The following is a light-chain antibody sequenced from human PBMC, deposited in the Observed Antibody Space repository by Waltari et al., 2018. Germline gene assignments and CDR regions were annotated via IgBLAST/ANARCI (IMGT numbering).Light chain of an antibody. Sequence: EIVMTQSPATLSVSPGERATLSCMASQSVRSNLAWYQQKLGQAPRLLIYGASTRATGVPARFSGSGSGTEFTLTISSLQSEDFAVYYCQQYNNWTTFGQGTKVEIK. CDR3: QQYNNWTT. CDR2: GAS. V-gene: IGKV3-15*01. CDR1: QSVRSN. J-gene: IGKJ1*01.